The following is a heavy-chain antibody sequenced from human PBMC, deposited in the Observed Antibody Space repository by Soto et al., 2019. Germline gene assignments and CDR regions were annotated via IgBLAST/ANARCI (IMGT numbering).Heavy chain of an antibody. CDR3: ARGREDHVDHHFGHLFDS. Sequence: PSETLSLTCTVSGDSIRDSFWSWVRQPPGKGLEWIGLVHHTGNTNYSPSLETRVTMLIDASANHFSLTLTSVTPADAAIYYCARGREDHVDHHFGHLFDSWGQGTLVTVSS. CDR1: GDSIRDSF. D-gene: IGHD3-10*01. J-gene: IGHJ4*02. V-gene: IGHV4-59*01. CDR2: VHHTGNT.